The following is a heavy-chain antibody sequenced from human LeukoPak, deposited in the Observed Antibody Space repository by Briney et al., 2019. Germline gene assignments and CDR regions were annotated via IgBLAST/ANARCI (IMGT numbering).Heavy chain of an antibody. D-gene: IGHD6-19*01. J-gene: IGHJ4*02. CDR2: IYSGGST. Sequence: GGSLRLSCAASGFTFSSSAMSWVRQAPGKGLERVSVIYSGGSTYYADSVEGRFTISRDNSKNTLYLQMNSLRAEDTAVYYCARDPSSGWYGYFDYWGQGTLVTVSS. V-gene: IGHV3-53*01. CDR1: GFTFSSSA. CDR3: ARDPSSGWYGYFDY.